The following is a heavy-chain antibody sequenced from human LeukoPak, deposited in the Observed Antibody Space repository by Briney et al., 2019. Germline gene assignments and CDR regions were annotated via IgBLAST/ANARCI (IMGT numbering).Heavy chain of an antibody. V-gene: IGHV4-59*01. CDR1: GGSISPYY. CDR3: ARGITFFDY. J-gene: IGHJ4*02. CDR2: IYYSGST. Sequence: SETLSLTCTVSGGSISPYYWSWIRQPPGKGLEWIGYIYYSGSTKYNPSLKSRVTISLDTSKNQFSLKLKPVTAADTAIYYCARGITFFDYWGQGTLVTVSS. D-gene: IGHD1-14*01.